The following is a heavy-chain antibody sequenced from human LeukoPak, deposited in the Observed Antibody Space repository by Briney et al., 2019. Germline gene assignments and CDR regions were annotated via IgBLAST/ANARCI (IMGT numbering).Heavy chain of an antibody. Sequence: SETLSLTCTASGGSVSSGSYYWSWIRQPPGKGLEWIVYIYYSGSTNYNPSLKSRVTISVDTSKNQFSLKLRSVTAADTAVYCCARDASGYYGSGSYHYYYYGMDVWGKGTTVTVSS. CDR2: IYYSGST. CDR1: GGSVSSGSYY. V-gene: IGHV4-61*01. CDR3: ARDASGYYGSGSYHYYYYGMDV. J-gene: IGHJ6*04. D-gene: IGHD3-10*01.